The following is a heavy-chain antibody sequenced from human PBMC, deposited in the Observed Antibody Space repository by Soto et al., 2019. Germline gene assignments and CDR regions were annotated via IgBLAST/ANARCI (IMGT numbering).Heavy chain of an antibody. J-gene: IGHJ4*02. CDR3: ARRDFWSGSFDY. CDR2: IYYSGST. CDR1: GGSISSYY. Sequence: QVQLQESGPGLVKPSETLSLTCTVSGGSISSYYWSWIRQPPGKGLEWIGYIYYSGSTNYNPSLKSRVTISVDTSKNQFSLKLSSVTAADTAVYYCARRDFWSGSFDYWGQGTLVTVSS. V-gene: IGHV4-59*08. D-gene: IGHD3-3*01.